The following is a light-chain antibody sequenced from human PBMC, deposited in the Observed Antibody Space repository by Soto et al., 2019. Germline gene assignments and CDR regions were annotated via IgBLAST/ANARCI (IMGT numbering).Light chain of an antibody. CDR3: QQRSNWPLN. CDR2: DAS. CDR1: QSVSSY. V-gene: IGKV3-11*01. Sequence: IELTPSLATISLSLWERATLSCRASQSVSSYLAWYQQKPGQAPRLLIYDASNRATGIPARFSGSGSGTDFTLTISSLEPEDFAVYYCQQRSNWPLNFGQGTRLAIK. J-gene: IGKJ5*01.